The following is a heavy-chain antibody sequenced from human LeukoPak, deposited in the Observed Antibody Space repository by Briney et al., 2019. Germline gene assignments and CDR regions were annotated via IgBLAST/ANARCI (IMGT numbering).Heavy chain of an antibody. CDR1: GGSISSSSYY. Sequence: SETLSLTCTVSGGSISSSSYYWGWIRQPPGKGLEWIGSIYYSGRTYYNASLKSRVTISVDTSKSQFSLKLNSVTAPDTAVYYCARLIGLGEVSPYFDFWGQGRLVTVSS. CDR2: IYYSGRT. D-gene: IGHD3-16*02. J-gene: IGHJ4*02. CDR3: ARLIGLGEVSPYFDF. V-gene: IGHV4-39*07.